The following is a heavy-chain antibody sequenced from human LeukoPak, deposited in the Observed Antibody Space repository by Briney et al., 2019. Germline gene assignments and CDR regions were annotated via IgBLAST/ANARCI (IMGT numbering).Heavy chain of an antibody. CDR1: GFTFSNHE. D-gene: IGHD3-22*01. CDR2: ISSSSSII. V-gene: IGHV3-48*03. CDR3: ARDGDSSGYYAAFDI. Sequence: GGSLRLSCAASGFTFSNHEMNWVRQAPGKGPEWLSYISSSSSIIYYADSVKGRFTISRDNAKNSLYLQMNSLRDEDTAVYYCARDGDSSGYYAAFDIWGQGTMVTVSS. J-gene: IGHJ3*02.